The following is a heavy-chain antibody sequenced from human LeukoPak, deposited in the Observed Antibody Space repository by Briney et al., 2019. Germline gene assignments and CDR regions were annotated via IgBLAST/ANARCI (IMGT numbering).Heavy chain of an antibody. Sequence: SETLSLTCTVSGGSISSGGYYWSWIRQHPGKGLEWIGCIYYSGTTYYHPSLTSRVAISVDTSKNQFSLRLSSVTAADTAVYYCARSGTVTTWNYWGQGTLVTVSS. CDR1: GGSISSGGYY. CDR3: ARSGTVTTWNY. J-gene: IGHJ4*02. D-gene: IGHD4-17*01. CDR2: IYYSGTT. V-gene: IGHV4-31*03.